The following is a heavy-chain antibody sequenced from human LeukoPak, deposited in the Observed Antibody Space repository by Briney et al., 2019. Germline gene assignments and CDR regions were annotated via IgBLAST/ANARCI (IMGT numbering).Heavy chain of an antibody. V-gene: IGHV1-69*05. Sequence: SVKVSCKASGGTFSSYAISWVRQAPGQGLEWMGGIIPIFGTANYAQKFQGRVTITTDESTRTAYMELSSLRSEDTAVYYCASGGLAVAGGPSLLIFDYWGQGTLVTVSS. J-gene: IGHJ4*02. D-gene: IGHD6-19*01. CDR1: GGTFSSYA. CDR2: IIPIFGTA. CDR3: ASGGLAVAGGPSLLIFDY.